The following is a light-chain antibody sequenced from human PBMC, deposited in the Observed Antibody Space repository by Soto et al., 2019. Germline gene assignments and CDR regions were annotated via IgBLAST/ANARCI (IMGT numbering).Light chain of an antibody. Sequence: QSALTQPASLSGSPGQSITVSCTGTSSDVGNYNYVSWYQQHPGKAPKLIIYDVSNRPSGVSNRFSGSKSGNTASLTISGLQAEDEADYYCSSYTSRSTSVLFGGGTKLTVL. CDR1: SSDVGNYNY. J-gene: IGLJ2*01. CDR2: DVS. V-gene: IGLV2-14*03. CDR3: SSYTSRSTSVL.